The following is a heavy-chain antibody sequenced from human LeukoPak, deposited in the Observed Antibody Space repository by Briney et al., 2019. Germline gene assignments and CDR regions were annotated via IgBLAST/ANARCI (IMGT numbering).Heavy chain of an antibody. CDR1: GGSVSHSNW. Sequence: SETLSLTCAVSGGSVSHSNWWTWVRQSPGKGLEWIGEVHPSEGTNYNPSLKSRVTISVDTSKNQFSLKLSSVTAADTAVYYCARGRSGWLQLSGVFDYWGQGTLVTVSS. D-gene: IGHD5-24*01. J-gene: IGHJ4*02. V-gene: IGHV4-4*02. CDR2: VHPSEGT. CDR3: ARGRSGWLQLSGVFDY.